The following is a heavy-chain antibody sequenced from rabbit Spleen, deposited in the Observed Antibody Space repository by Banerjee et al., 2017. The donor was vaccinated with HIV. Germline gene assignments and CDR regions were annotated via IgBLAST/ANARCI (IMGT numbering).Heavy chain of an antibody. CDR2: IYGGGIGVK. V-gene: IGHV1S45*01. CDR1: EFDFSSNA. D-gene: IGHD3-1*01. Sequence: QEQLVESGGGLVQPEGSLTLTCKASEFDFSSNAMCWVRQAPGKGLEWIACIYGGGIGVKFYVTWAKGRFNISKTSSTAVTLQMTKLTAADTAIYFCAGGIVGYGWAYDPWGPGTLVTVS. CDR3: AGGIVGYGWAYDP. J-gene: IGHJ2*01.